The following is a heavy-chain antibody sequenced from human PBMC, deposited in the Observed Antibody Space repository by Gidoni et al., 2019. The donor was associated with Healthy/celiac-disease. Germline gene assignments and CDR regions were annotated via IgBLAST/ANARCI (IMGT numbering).Heavy chain of an antibody. Sequence: EVQLVESGGGLVQPGRSLRLSCAASGFTFDDYAMHWVRQAPGKGLEWVSGISWNSGSIGYADSVKGRFTISRDNAKNSLYLQMNSLRAEDTALYYCAKDGGGSWYKGYYFDYWGQGTLVTVSS. CDR1: GFTFDDYA. D-gene: IGHD6-13*01. CDR2: ISWNSGSI. J-gene: IGHJ4*02. V-gene: IGHV3-9*01. CDR3: AKDGGGSWYKGYYFDY.